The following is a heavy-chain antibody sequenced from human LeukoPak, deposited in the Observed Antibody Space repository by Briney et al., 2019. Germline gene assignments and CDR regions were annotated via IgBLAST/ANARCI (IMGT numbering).Heavy chain of an antibody. J-gene: IGHJ4*02. D-gene: IGHD1-1*01. CDR3: ARSGVLWNLAY. Sequence: KASETLSLTCTVSGGSISSSNYYWGWIRQPPGKGLEWIGSNSGNTYYNPSLKSRVTISLDTSKNPFSLKLSSVTAADTAVYYCARSGVLWNLAYWGQGTLVTVSS. V-gene: IGHV4-39*07. CDR2: NSGNT. CDR1: GGSISSSNYY.